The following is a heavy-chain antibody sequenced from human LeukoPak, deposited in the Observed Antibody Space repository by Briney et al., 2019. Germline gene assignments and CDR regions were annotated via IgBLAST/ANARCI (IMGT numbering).Heavy chain of an antibody. J-gene: IGHJ2*01. CDR3: ARDRGNSGLNFDL. D-gene: IGHD4-23*01. V-gene: IGHV4-34*01. Sequence: SETLSLTCAVYGGSFSGYYWSWIRQPPGKGLEWIGEINHSGSTKYNPTLKSRVTISVDTSKNQFSLKLSSVTAADTAVYYCARDRGNSGLNFDLWGRGTLVTVSS. CDR2: INHSGST. CDR1: GGSFSGYY.